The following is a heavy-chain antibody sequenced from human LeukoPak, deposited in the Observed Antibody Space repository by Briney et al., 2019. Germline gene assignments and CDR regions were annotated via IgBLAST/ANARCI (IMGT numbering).Heavy chain of an antibody. CDR3: ARSTYYCGSGSPPLVYGMDV. J-gene: IGHJ6*02. V-gene: IGHV1-69*04. CDR2: IIPILGIA. D-gene: IGHD3-10*01. CDR1: GGTFSSYA. Sequence: EASVKVSCKASGGTFSSYAISWVRQAPGQGLEWMGRIIPILGIANYAQKFQGRVTITADKSTSTAYMELSSLRSEDTAVYYCARSTYYCGSGSPPLVYGMDVWGQGTTVTVSS.